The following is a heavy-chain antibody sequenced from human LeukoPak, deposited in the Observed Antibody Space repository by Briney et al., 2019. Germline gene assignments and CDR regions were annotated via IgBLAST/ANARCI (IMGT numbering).Heavy chain of an antibody. J-gene: IGHJ4*02. V-gene: IGHV3-23*01. Sequence: GGSLRLSCAASGFTFSSYGMHWVRQAPGKGLEWVSAISGSGGSTYYADSVKGRFTISRDNSKNTLYLQMNSLRAEDTAVYYCAKAFYDSSGYQVYYFDYWGQGTLVTVSS. D-gene: IGHD3-22*01. CDR1: GFTFSSYG. CDR2: ISGSGGST. CDR3: AKAFYDSSGYQVYYFDY.